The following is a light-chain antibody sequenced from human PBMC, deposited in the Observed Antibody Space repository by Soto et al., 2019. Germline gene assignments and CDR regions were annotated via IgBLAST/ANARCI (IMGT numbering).Light chain of an antibody. V-gene: IGKV3-20*01. CDR1: QSVSSSY. J-gene: IGKJ5*01. CDR3: RQYDNSPIT. CDR2: GAS. Sequence: EIVLTQSPDTLSLSPGERATLSCRASQSVSSSYLAWYQQKPGQAPGLLIYGASSRATGIPDRFSGSGSGTDFTLTISRLEPEDFAVYYCRQYDNSPITFGQGTRREMK.